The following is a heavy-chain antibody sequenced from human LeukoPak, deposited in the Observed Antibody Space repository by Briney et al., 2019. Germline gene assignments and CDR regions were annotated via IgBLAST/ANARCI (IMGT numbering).Heavy chain of an antibody. Sequence: GESLKISCKGSGYSFTNYWIDWVRQMPGKGLEWMGIIYPGDSDTRYNPSFQGQVTISADKSSSTAYLQWSSLKASDTAMYYCARLAAAGKVNYYYYYMDVWGKGTTVTVSS. CDR3: ARLAAAGKVNYYYYYMDV. V-gene: IGHV5-51*01. J-gene: IGHJ6*03. CDR2: IYPGDSDT. CDR1: GYSFTNYW. D-gene: IGHD6-13*01.